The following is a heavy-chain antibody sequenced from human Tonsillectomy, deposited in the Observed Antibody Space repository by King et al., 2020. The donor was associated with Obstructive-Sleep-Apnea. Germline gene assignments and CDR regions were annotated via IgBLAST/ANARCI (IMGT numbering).Heavy chain of an antibody. V-gene: IGHV4-59*01. CDR2: IYYSGST. J-gene: IGHJ6*02. CDR3: ARGKVRGVIINYYYYGMDV. D-gene: IGHD3-10*01. CDR1: GGSISSYY. Sequence: LQLQESGPGLVKPSETLSLTCTVSGGSISSYYWSWIRQPPGKGLEWIGYIYYSGSTNYNPSLKSRVTISVDTSKNQFSLKLSSVTAAATAVYYCARGKVRGVIINYYYYGMDVWGQGTTVTVSS.